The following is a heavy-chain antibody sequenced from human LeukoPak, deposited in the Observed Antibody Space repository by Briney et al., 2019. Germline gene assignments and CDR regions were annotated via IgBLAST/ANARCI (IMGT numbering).Heavy chain of an antibody. V-gene: IGHV3-30*04. CDR1: GFTFSSYA. J-gene: IGHJ6*02. CDR3: ARDGGPLGSRYYGMDV. Sequence: GGSLRLSSAASGFTFSSYAMHWVRQAPGKGLEWVAVISYDGSNKYYADSVKGRFTISRDNSKNTLYLQMNSLRAEDTAVYYCARDGGPLGSRYYGMDVWGQGTTVTVSS. CDR2: ISYDGSNK. D-gene: IGHD3-10*01.